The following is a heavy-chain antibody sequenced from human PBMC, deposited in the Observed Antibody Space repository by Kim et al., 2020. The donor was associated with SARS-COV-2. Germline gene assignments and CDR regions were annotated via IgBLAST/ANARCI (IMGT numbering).Heavy chain of an antibody. Sequence: GGSLRRSCAASGFTFSTYWMIWVRQAPGKGLEWVATIKGDGRESHYVDSVKGRFTISRDNAKNSLNLQMNSLRAEDTALYYCARESSGYGLYFYGMDVWGLGTTVTVSS. D-gene: IGHD3-22*01. CDR2: IKGDGRES. CDR3: ARESSGYGLYFYGMDV. V-gene: IGHV3-7*01. CDR1: GFTFSTYW. J-gene: IGHJ6*02.